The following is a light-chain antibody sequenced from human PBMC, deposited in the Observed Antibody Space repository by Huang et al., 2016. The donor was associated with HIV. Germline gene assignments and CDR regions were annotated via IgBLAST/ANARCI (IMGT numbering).Light chain of an antibody. V-gene: IGKV3-15*01. CDR1: QSVSSN. J-gene: IGKJ1*01. Sequence: EIVMTQSPATLSVSPGERATLSCRASQSVSSNLAWYQQKPGQAPRLLIYAASTRATGIPARFSGSWSETEFTLTISSLHSEDFAVYYCQQYNNWPRTFGQGTKVEIK. CDR2: AAS. CDR3: QQYNNWPRT.